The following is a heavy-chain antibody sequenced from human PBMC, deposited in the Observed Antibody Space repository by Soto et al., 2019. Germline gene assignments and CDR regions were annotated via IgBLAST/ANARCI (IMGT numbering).Heavy chain of an antibody. V-gene: IGHV6-1*01. J-gene: IGHJ4*02. CDR1: GDSVSSNTAA. D-gene: IGHD2-8*01. CDR3: ARDDNGWAFDY. CDR2: TFYRSKWKN. Sequence: PSQTLSLTCAISGDSVSSNTAAWNWIRQPPSRGLEWLGRTFYRSKWKNDYALSVKSRLSVNPDTSKNQFSLQLNSVTPEDTAVYYCARDDNGWAFDYWGPGILVTVSS.